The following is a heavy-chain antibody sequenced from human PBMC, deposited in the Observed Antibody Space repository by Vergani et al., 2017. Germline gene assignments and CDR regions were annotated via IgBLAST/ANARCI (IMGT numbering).Heavy chain of an antibody. J-gene: IGHJ5*02. CDR2: IYYSGDT. D-gene: IGHD4-17*01. Sequence: QVQLQESGPGLVKPSETLSLTCTVSNDSVSNTFYYWAWVRQSPGKGLEWIATIYYSGDTYYNPSLKSRVTISIDTSKNQFFLKLTSVTAADTALYYCAIHDYALEGWFDPWGQGTLVTVSS. CDR1: NDSVSNTFYY. V-gene: IGHV4-39*01. CDR3: AIHDYALEGWFDP.